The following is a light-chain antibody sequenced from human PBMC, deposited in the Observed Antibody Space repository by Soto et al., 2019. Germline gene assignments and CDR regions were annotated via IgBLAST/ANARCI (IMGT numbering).Light chain of an antibody. V-gene: IGKV1-5*01. J-gene: IGKJ5*01. CDR2: YAS. CDR1: QSINRW. CDR3: QQYNSYS. Sequence: IQMTQSPSTLSASVGASFTITCRASQSINRWLAWYQQRPGKAPRLLIYYASTLESGVPSRFSGSGSETEFTLTISSLQPDDFATYYCQQYNSYSFGPGTRLEIK.